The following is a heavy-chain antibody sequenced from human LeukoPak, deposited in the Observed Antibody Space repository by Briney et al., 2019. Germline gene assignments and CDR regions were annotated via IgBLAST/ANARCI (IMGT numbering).Heavy chain of an antibody. CDR2: INDRGIDT. D-gene: IGHD5-18*01. Sequence: GGSLRFSCAASGFTFSNYAMSWVRQAPGKGLKWVSTINDRGIDTYYADSVKGRFTISRDNSKNTLSLQVSSLRAEDTAIYYCAKGLKTAVGPYKGYHYYMDVWGKGTTVTVSS. CDR3: AKGLKTAVGPYKGYHYYMDV. CDR1: GFTFSNYA. V-gene: IGHV3-23*01. J-gene: IGHJ6*03.